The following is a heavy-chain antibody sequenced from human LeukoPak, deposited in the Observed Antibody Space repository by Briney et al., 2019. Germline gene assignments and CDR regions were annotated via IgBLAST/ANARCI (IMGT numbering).Heavy chain of an antibody. CDR2: IYYSGST. V-gene: IGHV4-59*08. CDR3: ASSKRYCSGGSCYKAYYFDY. J-gene: IGHJ4*02. CDR1: GGSISSYY. D-gene: IGHD2-15*01. Sequence: SETLSLTCTVSGGSISSYYWSWIRQPPGKGLEGIGYIYYSGSTNYNPSLKSRVTISVDTSKNQFSLKLSSVTAADTAVYYCASSKRYCSGGSCYKAYYFDYWGQGTLVTVSS.